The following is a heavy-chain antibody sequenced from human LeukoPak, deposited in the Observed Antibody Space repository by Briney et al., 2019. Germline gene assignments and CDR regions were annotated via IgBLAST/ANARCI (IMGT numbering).Heavy chain of an antibody. Sequence: GGSLRLSCAASGFTFSDYYMSWIRQAPGKGLEWVSYISSSGSTIYYADSVKGRFTISRDNARNSLYLQMNSLRAEDTAVYYCARAAGGSYSPGGWKAFDIWGQGTMVTVSS. CDR2: ISSSGSTI. CDR1: GFTFSDYY. D-gene: IGHD1-26*01. J-gene: IGHJ3*02. V-gene: IGHV3-11*01. CDR3: ARAAGGSYSPGGWKAFDI.